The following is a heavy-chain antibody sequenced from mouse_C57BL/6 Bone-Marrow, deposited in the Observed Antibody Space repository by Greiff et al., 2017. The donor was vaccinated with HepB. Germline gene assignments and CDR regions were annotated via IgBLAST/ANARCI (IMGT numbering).Heavy chain of an antibody. Sequence: VQLQQSGPELVKPGASVKISCKASGYSFTGYYMNWVKQSPEKSLEWIGEINPSTGGTTYNQKFKAKATLTVDKSSSTAYMQLKSLTSEDSAVYYCARGTGFAYWGQGTLATVSA. CDR3: ARGTGFAY. J-gene: IGHJ3*01. V-gene: IGHV1-42*01. CDR2: INPSTGGT. D-gene: IGHD4-1*01. CDR1: GYSFTGYY.